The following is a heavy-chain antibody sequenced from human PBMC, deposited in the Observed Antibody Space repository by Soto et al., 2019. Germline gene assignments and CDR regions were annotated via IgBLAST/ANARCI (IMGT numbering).Heavy chain of an antibody. D-gene: IGHD5-12*01. CDR3: ARQSSGYDLDYYYYGMDV. Sequence: GESLKISCKGSGYSFTSYWIGWVRQMPGKGLEWMGIIYPGDSDTRYSPSFQGQVTISADKSISTAYLQWSSLKASDTAMYYCARQSSGYDLDYYYYGMDVWGQGTTVTVS. V-gene: IGHV5-51*01. CDR2: IYPGDSDT. CDR1: GYSFTSYW. J-gene: IGHJ6*02.